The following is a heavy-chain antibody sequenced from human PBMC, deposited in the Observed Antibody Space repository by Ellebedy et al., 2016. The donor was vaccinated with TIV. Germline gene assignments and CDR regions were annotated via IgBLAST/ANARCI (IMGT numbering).Heavy chain of an antibody. CDR2: IVGSGA. D-gene: IGHD3-10*01. J-gene: IGHJ4*02. Sequence: GESLKISCAASGFTFSPYAMAWVRQAPGKGLEWVSGIVGSGAEKYADSVKGRFTISSDNSKRTVDLQMRSVRAEDTAIYYCAKHPPLDSGTSLRYFDYWGQGTLVTVSS. CDR3: AKHPPLDSGTSLRYFDY. CDR1: GFTFSPYA. V-gene: IGHV3-23*01.